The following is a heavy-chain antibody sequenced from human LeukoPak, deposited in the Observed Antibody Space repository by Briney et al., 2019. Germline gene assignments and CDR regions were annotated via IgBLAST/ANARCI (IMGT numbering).Heavy chain of an antibody. D-gene: IGHD3-10*01. CDR3: TRDPEWFGVFSDY. J-gene: IGHJ4*02. CDR1: GFTFGDYA. V-gene: IGHV3-49*04. CDR2: IRSKAYGGTT. Sequence: GGSLRLSCTASGFTFGDYAMSWVRQAPGKGLEWVGFIRSKAYGGTTEYAASVKGRFTISRDDSKSIAYLQMNSLKTEDTAVYYCTRDPEWFGVFSDYWGQGTLVTVSS.